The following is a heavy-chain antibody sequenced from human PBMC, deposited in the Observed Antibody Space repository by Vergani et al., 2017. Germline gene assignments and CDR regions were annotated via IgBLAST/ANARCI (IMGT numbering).Heavy chain of an antibody. V-gene: IGHV4-61*01. CDR2: VSFRGDT. J-gene: IGHJ4*02. CDR1: GDSITSRLDY. Sequence: QLQLQESGPGLVKPSETLSLTCSVSGDSITSRLDYWSWIRQPPGKGLEWMGYVSFRGDTLYDPSVKGRMTISLNTSSNQFSLYLTSVTAADTAVYYCARSRIYYGAGSPDYWGQGTLVTVSS. CDR3: ARSRIYYGAGSPDY. D-gene: IGHD3-10*01.